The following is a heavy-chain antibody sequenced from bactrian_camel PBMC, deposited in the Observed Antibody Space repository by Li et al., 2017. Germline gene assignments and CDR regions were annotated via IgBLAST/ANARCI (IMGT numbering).Heavy chain of an antibody. V-gene: IGHV3S25*01. Sequence: QLVESGGGSVQAGGSLRLSCAASGYTYSSTCMGWFRQAPGKEREGVACLYIGVDTTYNTYYSDSVKGRFTVSGDNAKNTMYLQLDSLKPEDTAMYYCAADISLSVSFGYWGQGTQVTVS. CDR3: AADISLSVSFGY. CDR1: GYTYSSTC. J-gene: IGHJ6*01. CDR2: LYIGVDTTYNT.